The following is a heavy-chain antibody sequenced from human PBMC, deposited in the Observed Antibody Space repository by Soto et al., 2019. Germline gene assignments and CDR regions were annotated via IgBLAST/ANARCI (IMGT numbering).Heavy chain of an antibody. CDR1: GGTFSSYA. Sequence: QVQLVQSGAEVKKPGSSVKVSCKASGGTFSSYAISWVRQAPGQGLEWMGGIIPIFGTANYAQKFQGRVTITADESTSTAYMELSSLRSEDTAVYYCARDGYSGPILSRRRYDAFDIWGQGTMVTVSS. J-gene: IGHJ3*02. CDR2: IIPIFGTA. CDR3: ARDGYSGPILSRRRYDAFDI. D-gene: IGHD5-12*01. V-gene: IGHV1-69*01.